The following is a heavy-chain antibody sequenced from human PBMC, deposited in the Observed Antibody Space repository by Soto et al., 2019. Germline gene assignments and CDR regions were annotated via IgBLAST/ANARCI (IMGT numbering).Heavy chain of an antibody. Sequence: KPSETLSLTCSVSGGSISGSYCSWIRQSPGKGLEWLGYVYYTGSTNYSPSLRSRVSISVDTSKNEFSLRLSSVTAADTAVYFCARSVSLPGANIDYFAEGTQVTFCS. CDR1: GGSISGSY. D-gene: IGHD2-8*02. J-gene: IGHJ4*02. CDR3: ARSVSLPGANIDY. V-gene: IGHV4-59*01. CDR2: VYYTGST.